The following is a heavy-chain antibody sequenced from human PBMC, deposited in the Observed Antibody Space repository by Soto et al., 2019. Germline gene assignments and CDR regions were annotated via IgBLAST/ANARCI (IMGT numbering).Heavy chain of an antibody. CDR1: GFTFSSHE. J-gene: IGHJ1*01. CDR2: ISGSGSTI. V-gene: IGHV3-48*03. D-gene: IGHD2-8*01. Sequence: LRLSCEATGFTFSSHEMNWIRQTPGKRLEWIAKISGSGSTINYADSVKGRFTISKDNVQRTLHLQMDSLRVEDTGVYYCARGGVYWGRGTLVTVSS. CDR3: ARGGVY.